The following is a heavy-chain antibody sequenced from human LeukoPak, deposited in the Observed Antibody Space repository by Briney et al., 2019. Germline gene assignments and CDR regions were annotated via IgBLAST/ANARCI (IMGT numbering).Heavy chain of an antibody. D-gene: IGHD2-15*01. Sequence: SVKVSCKASGGTFSSYAISWVRQAPGQGLEWMGRIIPIFGIANYAQKFQGRVTITADKSTSTAYMELSSLRSEDTAVYYCARDSCSGGSCYGRFGFDPWGREPWSPSPQ. V-gene: IGHV1-69*04. CDR2: IIPIFGIA. J-gene: IGHJ5*02. CDR1: GGTFSSYA. CDR3: ARDSCSGGSCYGRFGFDP.